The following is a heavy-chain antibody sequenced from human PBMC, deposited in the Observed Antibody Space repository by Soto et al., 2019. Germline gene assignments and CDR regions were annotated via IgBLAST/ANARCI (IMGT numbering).Heavy chain of an antibody. CDR2: ITGSGGST. Sequence: EVQLSESGGRLVQPGGSLRLSCAVSGFTFSTSGMVWVRQAPGKGLEWVSAITGSGGSTYYGESVKGRFTISRDNSKCTLYLQMNTLRAEDTATYYCAKDGDRHDYWGQGTQVTVSS. D-gene: IGHD2-21*02. CDR3: AKDGDRHDY. J-gene: IGHJ4*02. V-gene: IGHV3-23*01. CDR1: GFTFSTSG.